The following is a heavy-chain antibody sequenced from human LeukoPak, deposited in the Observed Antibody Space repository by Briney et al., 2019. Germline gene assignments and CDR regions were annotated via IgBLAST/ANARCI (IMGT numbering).Heavy chain of an antibody. V-gene: IGHV3-48*04. CDR1: GFTFSSYS. Sequence: GGSLRLSCAASGFTFSSYSMNWVRQAPGKGLEWASYISSSSSTIYYADSVKGRFTISRDNAKNSLYLQMNSLRAEDTAVYYCARAFLWFGELRPNDYWGQGTLVTVSS. J-gene: IGHJ4*02. D-gene: IGHD3-10*01. CDR3: ARAFLWFGELRPNDY. CDR2: ISSSSSTI.